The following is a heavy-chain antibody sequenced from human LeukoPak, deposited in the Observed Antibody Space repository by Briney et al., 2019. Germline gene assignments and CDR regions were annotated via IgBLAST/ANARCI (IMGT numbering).Heavy chain of an antibody. CDR3: AREPYYYHSSGYWDYYYYMDV. J-gene: IGHJ6*03. D-gene: IGHD3-22*01. CDR2: IIPIFGTA. Sequence: SVKVSCKASGGAFSSYAISWVRQAPGQGLEWMGGIIPIFGTANYAQKFQGRVTITADESTSTAYMELSSLRSEDTAVYYCAREPYYYHSSGYWDYYYYMDVWGKGTTVTISS. V-gene: IGHV1-69*13. CDR1: GGAFSSYA.